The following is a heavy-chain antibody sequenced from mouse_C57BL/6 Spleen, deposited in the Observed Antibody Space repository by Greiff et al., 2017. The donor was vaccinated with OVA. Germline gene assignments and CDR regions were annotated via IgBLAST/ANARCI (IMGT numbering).Heavy chain of an antibody. CDR2: IDPEDGDT. D-gene: IGHD2-12*01. Sequence: VQLQQSGAELVRPGASVKLSCTASGFNIKDYYMHWVKQRPEQGLEWIGRIDPEDGDTEYAPKFQGKATMTADTSSNTAYLQLSSLTSEDTAVYYCTPLEDSPDGGFAYWGQGTLVTVSA. V-gene: IGHV14-1*01. J-gene: IGHJ3*01. CDR3: TPLEDSPDGGFAY. CDR1: GFNIKDYY.